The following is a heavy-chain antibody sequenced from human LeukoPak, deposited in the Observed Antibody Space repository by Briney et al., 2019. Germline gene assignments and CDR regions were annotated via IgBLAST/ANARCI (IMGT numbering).Heavy chain of an antibody. Sequence: SETLSLTCAVSGDSISSGNWWTWVRQTPGKGLEWIGEIYHSGSTKYNPSLKSRVNISVDKSKTQFSLKLRSVTAADTAVYYCASSNTWGHYYYAMDGWGQGTTVTVSS. D-gene: IGHD7-27*01. CDR1: GDSISSGNW. V-gene: IGHV4-4*02. J-gene: IGHJ6*02. CDR2: IYHSGST. CDR3: ASSNTWGHYYYAMDG.